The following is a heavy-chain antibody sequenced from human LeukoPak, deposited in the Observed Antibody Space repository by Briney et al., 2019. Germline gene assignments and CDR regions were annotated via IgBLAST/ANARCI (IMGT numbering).Heavy chain of an antibody. CDR1: GGSISNSNW. CDR2: IYHSGST. CDR3: ARAPQTWIQLWPYYYMDV. Sequence: SETLSLTCAVSGGSISNSNWWSWVRPPPGKGLEWIGEIYHSGSTNYNPSLKSRVTISVDKSKNQFSLKLSSVTAADTAVYYRARAPQTWIQLWPYYYMDVWGKGTTVTVSS. J-gene: IGHJ6*03. D-gene: IGHD5-18*01. V-gene: IGHV4-4*02.